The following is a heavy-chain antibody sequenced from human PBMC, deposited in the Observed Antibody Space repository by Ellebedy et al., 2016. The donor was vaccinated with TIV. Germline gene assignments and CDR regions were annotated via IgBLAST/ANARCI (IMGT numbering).Heavy chain of an antibody. CDR1: GYTFTSYD. D-gene: IGHD3-22*01. Sequence: AASVKVSCKASGYTFTSYDINWVRQATGQGLEWMGWMNPNSGNTGYAQKFRGRVTMTRNTSISTAYMELNSLRSEDTAVYYCAKASYDSSGTVNDYWGQGTLATVSS. J-gene: IGHJ4*02. V-gene: IGHV1-8*01. CDR2: MNPNSGNT. CDR3: AKASYDSSGTVNDY.